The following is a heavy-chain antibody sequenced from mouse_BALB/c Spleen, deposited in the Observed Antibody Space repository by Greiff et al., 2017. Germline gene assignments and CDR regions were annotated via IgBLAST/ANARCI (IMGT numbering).Heavy chain of an antibody. Sequence: QVHVKQPGAELVKPGASVKLSCKASGYTFTSYWMHWVNQRPGQGLEWIGEINPSDSYTNYNQKFKGKATLTVDKSSSTAYMQLSSLTSEDSAVYYCARYYYGSSYVRYFDYWGQGTTLTVSS. D-gene: IGHD1-1*01. CDR1: GYTFTSYW. CDR3: ARYYYGSSYVRYFDY. J-gene: IGHJ2*01. V-gene: IGHV1-69*02. CDR2: INPSDSYT.